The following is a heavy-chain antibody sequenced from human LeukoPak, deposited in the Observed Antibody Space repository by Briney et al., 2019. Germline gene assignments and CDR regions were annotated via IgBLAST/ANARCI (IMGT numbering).Heavy chain of an antibody. CDR1: AGSISTGTYY. D-gene: IGHD3-10*01. J-gene: IGHJ5*02. Sequence: SETLSLTCIVSAGSISTGTYYWGWIRQPPGKGLEWIGSIYYTGSTYYNPPLKSRVAISVDTSKNQFSLKLSSVTAADTAVYYCARRVMIRGVIRSQFDPWGQGTLVTVSS. CDR3: ARRVMIRGVIRSQFDP. V-gene: IGHV4-39*01. CDR2: IYYTGST.